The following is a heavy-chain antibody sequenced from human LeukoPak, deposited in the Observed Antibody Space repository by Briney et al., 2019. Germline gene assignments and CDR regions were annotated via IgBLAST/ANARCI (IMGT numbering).Heavy chain of an antibody. CDR1: GYTFTGYY. CDR2: INPNSGAT. J-gene: IGHJ4*02. V-gene: IGHV1-2*02. Sequence: ASVKVSCKASGYTFTGYYMHWVRQAPGQGLEWMGWINPNSGATKYAQKFQGRVTMTRDTSISSVYVELSSLRSDDTAVYYCARARTLDYWGQGTLVTVSS. CDR3: ARARTLDY.